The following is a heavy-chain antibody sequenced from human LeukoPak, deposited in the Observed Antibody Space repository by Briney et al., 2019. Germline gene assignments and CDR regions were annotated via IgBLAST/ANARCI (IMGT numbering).Heavy chain of an antibody. CDR2: IYKDGKI. J-gene: IGHJ4*02. Sequence: GGSLRLSCAASGFTVSSTYMSWVRQAPGKGLEWVSVIYKDGKIYYIDSVKGRFTISRDASKNTLYLQMNSLRVEDTAVYYCASRHCSGGDCYFAGADPFDHWGQGTLVTVSS. D-gene: IGHD2-21*01. V-gene: IGHV3-53*01. CDR1: GFTVSSTY. CDR3: ASRHCSGGDCYFAGADPFDH.